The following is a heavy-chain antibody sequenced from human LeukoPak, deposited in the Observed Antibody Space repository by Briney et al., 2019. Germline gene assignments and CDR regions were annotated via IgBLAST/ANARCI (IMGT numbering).Heavy chain of an antibody. CDR3: ARGIRGCSYKLPIKDYYYYYYMDV. CDR2: MNPNSGNT. D-gene: IGHD5-18*01. J-gene: IGHJ6*03. V-gene: IGHV1-8*01. CDR1: GYTFTSYD. Sequence: GASVKVSCKASGYTFTSYDINWVRQATGQGLEWMGWMNPNSGNTGYAQKFQGRVTMTRNTSISTAYMELSSLRSEDTAVYYCARGIRGCSYKLPIKDYYYYYYMDVWGKGTTVTVSS.